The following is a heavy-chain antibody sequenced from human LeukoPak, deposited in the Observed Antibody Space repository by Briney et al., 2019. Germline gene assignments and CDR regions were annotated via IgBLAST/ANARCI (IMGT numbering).Heavy chain of an antibody. D-gene: IGHD4-17*01. CDR2: IFYSGST. J-gene: IGHJ5*02. CDR1: GGSISTSNYY. Sequence: SETLSLTCTVSGGSISTSNYYWGWIRQPPGKGLEWIGNIFYSGSTYYSPSLRSRVTISLDTSRNQFSLKLSSVTAADTAVYYCARPYGDYGDWFDPWGQGTLVTVSS. CDR3: ARPYGDYGDWFDP. V-gene: IGHV4-39*01.